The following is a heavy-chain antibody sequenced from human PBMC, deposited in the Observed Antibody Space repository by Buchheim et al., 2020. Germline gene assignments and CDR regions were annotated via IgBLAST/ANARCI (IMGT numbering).Heavy chain of an antibody. CDR2: ISSSSSYT. D-gene: IGHD6-19*01. CDR3: ARIARFLAVAGIYYGMDV. V-gene: IGHV3-11*06. J-gene: IGHJ6*02. Sequence: QVQLMESGGGVVQPGGSLRLSCAASGFTFSDYYMSWIRQAPGKGLEWVSYISSSSSYTNYADSVKGRFTISRDNAKNSLYLQMNSLRAEDTAVYYWARIARFLAVAGIYYGMDVWGQGTT. CDR1: GFTFSDYY.